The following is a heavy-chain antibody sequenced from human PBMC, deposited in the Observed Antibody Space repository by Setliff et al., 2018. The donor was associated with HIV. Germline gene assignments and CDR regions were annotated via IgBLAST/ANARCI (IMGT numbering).Heavy chain of an antibody. CDR3: VRHVWSDDFLVPGWFDS. D-gene: IGHD3-3*01. J-gene: IGHJ5*01. V-gene: IGHV4-39*01. CDR2: VYYSGIT. CDR1: GGSIIDSRYF. Sequence: SETLSLTCTVSGGSIIDSRYFWGWIRQPPGKGLEWIGSVYYSGITYYSSSLKSRVTVSVDTSRIQFSLKLTSVTTADTAVYKCVRHVWSDDFLVPGWFDSWSQGTLVTVSS.